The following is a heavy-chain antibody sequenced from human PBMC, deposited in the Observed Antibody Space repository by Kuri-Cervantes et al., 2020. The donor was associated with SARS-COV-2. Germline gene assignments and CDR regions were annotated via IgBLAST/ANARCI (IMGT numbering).Heavy chain of an antibody. CDR2: MNPNSGNT. D-gene: IGHD2-2*01. CDR1: GYTFTSYD. J-gene: IGHJ4*02. CDR3: AREANGYCSSTSCLPDY. V-gene: IGHV1-18*01. Sequence: ASVKVSCKASGYTFTSYDINWVRQATGQGLEWMGWMNPNSGNTNYAQKLQGRVTMTTDTSTSTAYMELRSLRSDDTAVYYCAREANGYCSSTSCLPDYWGQGTLVTVSS.